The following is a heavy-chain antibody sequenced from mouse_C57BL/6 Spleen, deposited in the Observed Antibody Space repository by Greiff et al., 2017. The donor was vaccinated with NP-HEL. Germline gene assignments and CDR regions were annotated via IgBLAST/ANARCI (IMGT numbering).Heavy chain of an antibody. CDR1: GYAFSSSW. CDR2: IYPGDGGT. V-gene: IGHV1-82*01. J-gene: IGHJ4*01. CDR3: ARDDAYYSNYGGFFYYAMDY. Sequence: QVQLQQSGPELVKPGASVKISCKASGYAFSSSWMNWVKQRPGQGLEWIGRIYPGDGGTNYNGKFKGKATLTADKSSSTAYMQLSSLTSEDSAVYFGARDDAYYSNYGGFFYYAMDYWGQGTSVTVSS. D-gene: IGHD2-5*01.